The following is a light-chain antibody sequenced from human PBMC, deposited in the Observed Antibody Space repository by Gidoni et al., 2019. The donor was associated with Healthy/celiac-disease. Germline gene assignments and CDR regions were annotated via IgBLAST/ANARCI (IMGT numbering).Light chain of an antibody. Sequence: EIVLTQSPCTLSLSPGERATLSCRASQSVSSSSLAWYQQKPGQASRLLSYGAASRATGIPDRFSGSEAGTDFTLTFSSLEPEDFAVYYCQQYGSSPPWTFGQGTKVEIK. V-gene: IGKV3-20*01. CDR2: GAA. J-gene: IGKJ1*01. CDR1: QSVSSSS. CDR3: QQYGSSPPWT.